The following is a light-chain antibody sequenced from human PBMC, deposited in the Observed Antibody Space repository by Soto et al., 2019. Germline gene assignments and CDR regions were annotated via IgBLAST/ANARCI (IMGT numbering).Light chain of an antibody. CDR1: SSNLGADYD. J-gene: IGLJ2*01. CDR3: QSYGAGLTTPL. V-gene: IGLV1-40*01. Sequence: QSVLTQPPSVSGTPGQRVSISCTGTSSNLGADYDVHWYQQLPGTAPRLLLFGNNIRPSVVPDRFSGSKSGTSASLAITGLQAEDEAIYYCQSYGAGLTTPLVGAGTKLTVL. CDR2: GNN.